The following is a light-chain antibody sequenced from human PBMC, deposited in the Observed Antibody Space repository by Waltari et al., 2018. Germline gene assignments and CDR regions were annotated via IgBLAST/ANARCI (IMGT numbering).Light chain of an antibody. J-gene: IGKJ1*01. CDR2: EAS. Sequence: ELVLTQSPGTLSFSPGERANLSCRASQSIIKYLVWYQQKPGQAPRLLIYEASIRATGIPDRFSGSGSGTDFSLIISRLEPEDFAVYYCQKYEALPATFGQGTKVEIK. CDR3: QKYEALPAT. V-gene: IGKV3-20*01. CDR1: QSIIKY.